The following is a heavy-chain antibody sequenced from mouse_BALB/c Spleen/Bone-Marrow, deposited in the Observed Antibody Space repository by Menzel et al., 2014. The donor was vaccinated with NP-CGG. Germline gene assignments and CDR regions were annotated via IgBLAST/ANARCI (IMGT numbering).Heavy chain of an antibody. V-gene: IGHV1S135*01. CDR1: DYAFTTYN. Sequence: EVQLQQSGPELVKPGASVKVSCKASDYAFTTYNMYWVKQSHGKSLEWIGYIDPYNGGPSYNQKFKGKATLTVDKSSSTAYVHLNSLTSEDSAVYYCAREGVGYYAMDYWGQGTSVTVSS. D-gene: IGHD1-1*01. J-gene: IGHJ4*01. CDR2: IDPYNGGP. CDR3: AREGVGYYAMDY.